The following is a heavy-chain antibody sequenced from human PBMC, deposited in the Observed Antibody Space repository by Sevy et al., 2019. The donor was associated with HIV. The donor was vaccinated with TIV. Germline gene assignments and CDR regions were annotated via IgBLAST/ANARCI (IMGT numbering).Heavy chain of an antibody. Sequence: GGSLRLSCAASGFTFSDYYMSWIRQAPGKGLEWVSYISSSGSTIYYADSVKGRFTISRDNAKNSLYLQMNSLRAEDTAVYYCARDGVPRYNWNYVDQIDYWGQGTLVTVSS. CDR3: ARDGVPRYNWNYVDQIDY. V-gene: IGHV3-11*01. J-gene: IGHJ4*02. CDR2: ISSSGSTI. CDR1: GFTFSDYY. D-gene: IGHD1-7*01.